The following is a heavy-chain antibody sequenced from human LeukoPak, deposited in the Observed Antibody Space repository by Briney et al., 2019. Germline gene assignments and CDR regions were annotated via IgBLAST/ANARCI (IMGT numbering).Heavy chain of an antibody. CDR2: IYYSGNT. V-gene: IGHV4-59*01. Sequence: SETLSLTCTVSGGSISSYFWSWIRQPPGKGLEWIGYIYYSGNTNYNPSLKSRVTISVDTSKNQFSLKLSSVTAADTAVYYCARRNYYGSGSYYSVDYWGQGTLVTVSS. D-gene: IGHD3-10*01. CDR3: ARRNYYGSGSYYSVDY. J-gene: IGHJ4*02. CDR1: GGSISSYF.